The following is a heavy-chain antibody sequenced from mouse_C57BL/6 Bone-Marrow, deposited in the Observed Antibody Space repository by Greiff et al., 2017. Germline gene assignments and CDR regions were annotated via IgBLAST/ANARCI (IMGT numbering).Heavy chain of an antibody. Sequence: VQLHQSGPELVKPGASVKISCKASGYTFTDYYMNWVKQSHGKSLEWIGDINPNNGGTSYNQKFKGKATLTVDKSSSTAYMELRSLTSEDSAVYYCARESIYYDYDDAMDYWGQGTSVTVSS. CDR1: GYTFTDYY. V-gene: IGHV1-26*01. D-gene: IGHD2-4*01. CDR2: INPNNGGT. CDR3: ARESIYYDYDDAMDY. J-gene: IGHJ4*01.